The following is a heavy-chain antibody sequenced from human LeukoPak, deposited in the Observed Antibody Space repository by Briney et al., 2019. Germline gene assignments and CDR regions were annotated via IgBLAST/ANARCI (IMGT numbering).Heavy chain of an antibody. CDR1: GFTFSSYS. Sequence: GGSLRLSCAASGFTFSSYSMNWVRQAPRKGLEWVSSISSSSSYIYYADSVKGRFTISRDNAKNSLYLQMNSLRAEDTAVYYCARDLDSGYDLGYWGQGTLVTVSS. D-gene: IGHD5-12*01. V-gene: IGHV3-21*01. CDR3: ARDLDSGYDLGY. CDR2: ISSSSSYI. J-gene: IGHJ4*02.